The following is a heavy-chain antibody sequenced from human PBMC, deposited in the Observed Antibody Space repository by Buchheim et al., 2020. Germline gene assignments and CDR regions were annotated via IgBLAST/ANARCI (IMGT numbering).Heavy chain of an antibody. CDR3: ARDRRYYYDSSGGPRKNPYYYGMDV. Sequence: QVQLVQSGAEVKKPGSSVKVSCKASGGTFSSYAISWVRQAPGQGLEWMGRIIPILGIANYAQKFQGRVTITADKSTSTAYMELSSLRSEDTAVYYCARDRRYYYDSSGGPRKNPYYYGMDVWGQGTT. CDR1: GGTFSSYA. J-gene: IGHJ6*02. V-gene: IGHV1-69*04. D-gene: IGHD3-22*01. CDR2: IIPILGIA.